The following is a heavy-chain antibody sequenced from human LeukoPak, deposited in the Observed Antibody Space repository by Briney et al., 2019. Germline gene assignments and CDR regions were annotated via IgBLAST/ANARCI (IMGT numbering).Heavy chain of an antibody. Sequence: PGGSLRLSCVDSGSIISNNVMGWVRQAPGKGLEWVSLIYSGGSTYYADSVKGRFTISRDNSKNTLYLQMNSLRAEDTAVYYCARDLGCTNGVCYRTLADYWGQGTLVTVSS. CDR3: ARDLGCTNGVCYRTLADY. CDR1: GSIISNNV. J-gene: IGHJ4*02. CDR2: IYSGGST. D-gene: IGHD2-8*01. V-gene: IGHV3-53*01.